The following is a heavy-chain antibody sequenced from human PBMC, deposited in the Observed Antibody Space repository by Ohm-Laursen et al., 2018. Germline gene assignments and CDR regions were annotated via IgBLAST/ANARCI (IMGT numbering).Heavy chain of an antibody. D-gene: IGHD3-10*01. CDR1: GGSISSYY. V-gene: IGHV4-59*12. J-gene: IGHJ4*02. Sequence: GTLSLTCTVSGGSISSYYWSWIRQPPGKGLEWIGYIYYSGSTNYNPSLKSRVTISVDTSKNQFSLKLSSVTAADTAVYYCARDQSSGATEFDYWGQGTLVTVSS. CDR2: IYYSGST. CDR3: ARDQSSGATEFDY.